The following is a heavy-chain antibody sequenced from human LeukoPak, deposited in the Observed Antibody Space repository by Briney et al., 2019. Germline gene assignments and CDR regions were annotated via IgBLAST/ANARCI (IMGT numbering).Heavy chain of an antibody. Sequence: GGSLRLSCAASGFTFSSYAMSWVRQAPGNGLEWVSAISGSGGSTYYADSVKGRFTISRDNSKNTLYLQMNSLRAEDTAVYYCAKEVTPVYSYGYAANWFDPWGQGTLVTVSS. CDR2: ISGSGGST. J-gene: IGHJ5*02. CDR1: GFTFSSYA. D-gene: IGHD5-18*01. CDR3: AKEVTPVYSYGYAANWFDP. V-gene: IGHV3-23*01.